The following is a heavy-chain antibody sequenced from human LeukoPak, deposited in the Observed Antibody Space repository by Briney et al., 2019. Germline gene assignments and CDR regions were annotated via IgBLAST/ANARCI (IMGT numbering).Heavy chain of an antibody. CDR2: ISAYNGNT. D-gene: IGHD2-15*01. J-gene: IGHJ5*02. CDR3: ARSTDIVVVVAALGIWFDP. CDR1: GYTFTSYG. V-gene: IGHV1-18*01. Sequence: ASVNVSCKASGYTFTSYGISWVRQAPGQGLEWMGWISAYNGNTNYAQKLQGRVTMTTDTSTSTAYMELRSLRSDDTAVYYCARSTDIVVVVAALGIWFDPWGQGTLVTVSS.